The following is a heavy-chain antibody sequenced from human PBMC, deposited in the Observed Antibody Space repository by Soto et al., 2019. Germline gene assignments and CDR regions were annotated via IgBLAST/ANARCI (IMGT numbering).Heavy chain of an antibody. CDR1: GITVSSNY. CDR2: IYSDGSS. CDR3: ASMVRGAPVGY. J-gene: IGHJ4*02. V-gene: IGHV3-53*02. D-gene: IGHD3-10*01. Sequence: EVQLVETGGGLIQPGGSLRLSCAASGITVSSNYMSWVRQAPGKGLEWVSVIYSDGSSYYADSVKGRFTISKDNSKNTLYLQMSSLRVEDTAMYYCASMVRGAPVGYWGQGTLVTVSS.